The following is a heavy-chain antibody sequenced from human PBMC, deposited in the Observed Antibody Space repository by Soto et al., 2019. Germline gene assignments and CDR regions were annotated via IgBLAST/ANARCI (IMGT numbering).Heavy chain of an antibody. CDR1: GGSISSYY. J-gene: IGHJ5*02. CDR3: ARLGARFLEWLWFDP. V-gene: IGHV4-59*01. CDR2: IYYSGST. D-gene: IGHD3-3*01. Sequence: SETLSLTCTVSGGSISSYYWSWIRQPPGKGLEWIGYIYYSGSTNYNPSLKSRVTISVDTSKNQFSLKLSSVTAADTAVYYCARLGARFLEWLWFDPWGQGTLVPVSS.